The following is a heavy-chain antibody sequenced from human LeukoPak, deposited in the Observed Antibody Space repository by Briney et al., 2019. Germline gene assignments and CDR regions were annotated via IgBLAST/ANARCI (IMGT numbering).Heavy chain of an antibody. V-gene: IGHV4-34*01. D-gene: IGHD5-12*01. Sequence: SETLSLTCAVYGGSFSGYYWSWIRQPPGKGLEWIGEINHSGSTNYNPSLKSRVTISVDTSKNQFSLKLSSVTAADTVVYYCARGRGYSGYDYYYYGMDVWGQGTTVTVSS. CDR1: GGSFSGYY. CDR2: INHSGST. CDR3: ARGRGYSGYDYYYYGMDV. J-gene: IGHJ6*02.